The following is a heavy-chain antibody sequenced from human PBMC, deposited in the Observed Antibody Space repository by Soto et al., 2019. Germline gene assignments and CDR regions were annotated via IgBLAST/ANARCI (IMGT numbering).Heavy chain of an antibody. J-gene: IGHJ4*02. V-gene: IGHV4-30-4*01. CDR1: GGSISSGDYY. CDR3: ARGRYYDSSGYYYI. Sequence: SETLSLTCTVSGGSISSGDYYWSWIRQPPGKGLEWIGYIYYSGSTYYNPSLKSRVTISVDTSKNQFSLKLSSVTAADTAVYYCARGRYYDSSGYYYIWGQGTLVTVS. D-gene: IGHD3-22*01. CDR2: IYYSGST.